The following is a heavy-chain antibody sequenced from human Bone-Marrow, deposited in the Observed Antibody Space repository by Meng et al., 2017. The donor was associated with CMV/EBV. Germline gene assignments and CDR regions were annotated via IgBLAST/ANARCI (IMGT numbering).Heavy chain of an antibody. D-gene: IGHD3-10*01. CDR3: ARSYPNYYYGMDV. V-gene: IGHV5-51*01. Sequence: KVSCKGSGYRFTTYWISWVRQMPGKGLEWMAIIYPGDSNTRYGPSFQGQVTISADRSTSTAYLQWSSLKASDTAVYYCARSYPNYYYGMDVWGQGTTVTVAS. CDR2: IYPGDSNT. CDR1: GYRFTTYW. J-gene: IGHJ6*02.